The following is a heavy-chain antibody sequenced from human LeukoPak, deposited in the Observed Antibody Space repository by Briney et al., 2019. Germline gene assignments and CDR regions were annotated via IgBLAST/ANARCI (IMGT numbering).Heavy chain of an antibody. Sequence: GASVKVSCKASGYTFTSYVISWVRQAPGQGLEWMGWISAYNGNTNYAQKLQGRVTMTTDTSTRTAYMELRSLRSDDTALYYCARFGLGKHIEVAGIPFDIWGQGTMVTVSS. CDR1: GYTFTSYV. J-gene: IGHJ3*02. CDR2: ISAYNGNT. CDR3: ARFGLGKHIEVAGIPFDI. V-gene: IGHV1-18*01. D-gene: IGHD6-19*01.